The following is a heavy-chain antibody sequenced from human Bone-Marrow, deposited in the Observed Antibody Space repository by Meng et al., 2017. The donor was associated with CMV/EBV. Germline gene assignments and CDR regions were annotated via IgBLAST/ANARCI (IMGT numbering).Heavy chain of an antibody. CDR2: ISPDGSST. CDR1: GFTFSTHW. Sequence: GGSLRLSCEASGFTFSTHWMLWVRQAPGKGLMWVSRISPDGSSTSYADSVKDRFTISRDNAKNSLYLQMNSLRAEDTAVYYCARDYYYYYGMDVWGQGTTVTVSS. CDR3: ARDYYYYYGMDV. V-gene: IGHV3-74*01. J-gene: IGHJ6*02.